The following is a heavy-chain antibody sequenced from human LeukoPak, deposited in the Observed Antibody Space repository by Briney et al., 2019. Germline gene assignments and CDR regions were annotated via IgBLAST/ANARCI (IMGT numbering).Heavy chain of an antibody. D-gene: IGHD3-10*01. CDR3: ARLRGLLWFVLDY. Sequence: SETLSLTCTVSGGSISSGGYYWSWLRQHPGKGLEWIGYIYYSGSTYYNPSLKSRVTISVDTSKNQFSLKLSSVTAADTAVYYCARLRGLLWFVLDYWGQGTLVTVSS. V-gene: IGHV4-31*03. CDR2: IYYSGST. CDR1: GGSISSGGYY. J-gene: IGHJ4*02.